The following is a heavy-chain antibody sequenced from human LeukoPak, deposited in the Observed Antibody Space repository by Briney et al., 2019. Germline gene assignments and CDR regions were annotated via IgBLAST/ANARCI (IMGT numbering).Heavy chain of an antibody. V-gene: IGHV3-48*03. D-gene: IGHD3-10*01. CDR1: GFTFSSYE. CDR3: ARVRFRGADY. CDR2: ISSSGSTI. Sequence: GGSLRLSCAASGFTFSSYEMNWVRQAPGKGLEWVSYISSSGSTIYYADSVKGRFTISRDNAKNSLYLQMNSLRAEDTAVYYCARVRFRGADYWGQGTLVTVSS. J-gene: IGHJ4*02.